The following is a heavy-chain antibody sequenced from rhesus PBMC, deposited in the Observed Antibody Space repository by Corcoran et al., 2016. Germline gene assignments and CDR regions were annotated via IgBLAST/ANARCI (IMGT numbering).Heavy chain of an antibody. CDR2: SSGRGGST. D-gene: IGHD6-25*01. CDR3: ARGRYSGSWNPFDY. J-gene: IGHJ4*01. V-gene: IGHV4-173*01. Sequence: QLQLQESGPGLVKPSETLSLTCAVSGGSISSNYWSWIRQPPWKGLEWIVRSSGRGGSTDNNPSLKSRVTISTDTSKNQFALKLSSVTAADTAVYYCARGRYSGSWNPFDYWGQGVLVTVSS. CDR1: GGSISSNY.